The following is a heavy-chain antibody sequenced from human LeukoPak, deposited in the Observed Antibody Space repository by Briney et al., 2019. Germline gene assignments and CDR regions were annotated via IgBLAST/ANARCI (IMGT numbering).Heavy chain of an antibody. D-gene: IGHD5-12*01. Sequence: SETLSLTWAVYGGSFSGYYWSWIRQPPGKGLGWIGEINHSGSTNYNPSLKSRVTISVDTSTNQFSRKLSSVPAADTAVYYCARTNIVATIFPYWGQGTLVTASS. CDR2: INHSGST. V-gene: IGHV4-34*01. CDR1: GGSFSGYY. J-gene: IGHJ4*02. CDR3: ARTNIVATIFPY.